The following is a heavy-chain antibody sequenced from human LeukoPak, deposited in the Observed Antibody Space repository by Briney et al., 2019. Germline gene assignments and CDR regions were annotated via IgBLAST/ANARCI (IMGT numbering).Heavy chain of an antibody. Sequence: SETLSLTCAVDGGSFSGYYWSWIRQPPGKGLEWIGEINHSGSTNYNPSLKSRVTISVDTSKNQFSLKLSSVTAADTAVYYCARGSPRYYYDSSGYSDYWGQGTLVTVSS. CDR2: INHSGST. D-gene: IGHD3-22*01. V-gene: IGHV4-34*01. CDR3: ARGSPRYYYDSSGYSDY. J-gene: IGHJ4*02. CDR1: GGSFSGYY.